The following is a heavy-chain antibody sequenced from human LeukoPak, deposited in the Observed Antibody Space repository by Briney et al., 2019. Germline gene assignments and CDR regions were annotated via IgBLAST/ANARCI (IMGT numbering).Heavy chain of an antibody. V-gene: IGHV3-53*01. CDR1: GFTVSSNY. CDR3: ARDADSSSWSMYYYYGMDV. Sequence: GGSLRLSCAASGFTVSSNYMSWVRQAPGKELEWVSVIYSGGSTYYADSVKGRFTISRDNAKNSLYLQMNSLRAEDTAVYYCARDADSSSWSMYYYYGMDVWGQGTTVTVSS. D-gene: IGHD6-13*01. CDR2: IYSGGST. J-gene: IGHJ6*02.